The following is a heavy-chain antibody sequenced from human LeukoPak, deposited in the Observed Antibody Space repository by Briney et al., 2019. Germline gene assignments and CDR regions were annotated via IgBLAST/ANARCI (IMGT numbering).Heavy chain of an antibody. CDR1: GGSFSGYY. D-gene: IGHD1-26*01. CDR2: INHSGST. Sequence: SETLSLTCAVYGGSFSGYYWSWIRQPPGKGLEWIGEINHSGSTNYNPSLKSRVTISVDTSKNQFSLKLSPVTAADTAVYYCARDLGSSTPSGVWGRGTTVTVSS. V-gene: IGHV4-34*01. CDR3: ARDLGSSTPSGV. J-gene: IGHJ6*04.